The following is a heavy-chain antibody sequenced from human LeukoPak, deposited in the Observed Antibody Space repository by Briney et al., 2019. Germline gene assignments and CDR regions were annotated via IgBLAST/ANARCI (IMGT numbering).Heavy chain of an antibody. D-gene: IGHD1-26*01. CDR1: GFTFSSYG. V-gene: IGHV3-30*18. Sequence: GGSLRLSCAASGFTFSSYGMHWVRQAPGKGLEWVAVISYDGSNKYYADSVKGRFTISRDNSKNSLYLQMNSLRAEDTAVYYCAKGGKVGATTAPNDYWGQGTLVTVSS. J-gene: IGHJ4*02. CDR3: AKGGKVGATTAPNDY. CDR2: ISYDGSNK.